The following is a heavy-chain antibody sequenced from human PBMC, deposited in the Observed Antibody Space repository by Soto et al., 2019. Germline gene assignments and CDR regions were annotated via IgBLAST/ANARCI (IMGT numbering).Heavy chain of an antibody. V-gene: IGHV1-18*01. CDR3: ARDRLRGYDSSGFYS. CDR1: GYSFSSYG. J-gene: IGHJ4*02. CDR2: INTYNGNR. D-gene: IGHD3-22*01. Sequence: PSVKVSCKASGYSFSSYGINWVRQAPGQGLEWMGWINTYNGNRNYAQKFEDRVTMTTATSTNTVYMELRSLKSDDTAIYYCARDRLRGYDSSGFYSWGQGTLVTVSS.